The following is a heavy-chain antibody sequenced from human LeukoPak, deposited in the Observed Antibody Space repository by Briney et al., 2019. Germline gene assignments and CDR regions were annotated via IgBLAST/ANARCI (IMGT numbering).Heavy chain of an antibody. V-gene: IGHV3-64D*09. J-gene: IGHJ4*02. CDR1: GFTFSSYA. D-gene: IGHD5-12*01. CDR2: ISSNGGST. Sequence: PGGSLRLSCSASGFTFSSYAMHWVRQAPGKGLEYVSAISSNGGSTYYADSVKGRFTISRDNSKNTLYLQMSSLRAEDTAVYYCVKHETDIVATILGDWGQGTLVTVSS. CDR3: VKHETDIVATILGD.